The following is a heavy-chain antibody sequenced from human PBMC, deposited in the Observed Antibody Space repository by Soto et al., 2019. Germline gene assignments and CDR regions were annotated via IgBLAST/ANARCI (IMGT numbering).Heavy chain of an antibody. J-gene: IGHJ4*02. Sequence: EVQVVESGGGLIQPGGSLRLSCAASGFTVTSNYMSWVRQAPGKGLEWVSVIYSSGSTYYADSVKGRFTISRDNSKNTLYLQMNSLRAEDTAVYYCARDPGSIAVAGTTWGQGTLVTVSS. CDR3: ARDPGSIAVAGTT. V-gene: IGHV3-53*01. CDR1: GFTVTSNY. D-gene: IGHD6-19*01. CDR2: IYSSGST.